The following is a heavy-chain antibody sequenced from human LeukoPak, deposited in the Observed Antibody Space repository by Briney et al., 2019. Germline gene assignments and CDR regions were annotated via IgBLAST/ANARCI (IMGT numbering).Heavy chain of an antibody. J-gene: IGHJ3*02. D-gene: IGHD7-27*01. Sequence: SETLSLTCTVSGGSISSSSYYWSWIRQPPGKGLEWIGYIYYSGSTNYNPSLKSRVTISVDTSKNQFSLKLSSVTAADTAVYYCARDLGAYAFDIWGQGTMVTVSS. CDR2: IYYSGST. V-gene: IGHV4-61*01. CDR3: ARDLGAYAFDI. CDR1: GGSISSSSYY.